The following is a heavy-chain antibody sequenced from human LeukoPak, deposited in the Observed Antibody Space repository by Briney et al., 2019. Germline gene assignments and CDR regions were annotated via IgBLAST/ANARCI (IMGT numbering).Heavy chain of an antibody. D-gene: IGHD3-16*01. Sequence: TSETLSLTCAVSGGSFSGYYWSWIRQPPGKGLEWIGEINHSGSTNYNPSLKSRVTISVDTSKNQFSLKLSSVTAADTAVYYCARGRWGYVYYYYYMDVWGKGTTVTVSS. CDR2: INHSGST. CDR3: ARGRWGYVYYYYYMDV. J-gene: IGHJ6*03. CDR1: GGSFSGYY. V-gene: IGHV4-34*01.